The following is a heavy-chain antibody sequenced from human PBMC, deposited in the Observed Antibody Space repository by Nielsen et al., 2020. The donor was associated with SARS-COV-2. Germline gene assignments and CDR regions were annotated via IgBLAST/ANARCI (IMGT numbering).Heavy chain of an antibody. D-gene: IGHD3-10*01. V-gene: IGHV3-9*01. CDR2: ISWNSGSI. Sequence: SLKISCAASGFTFDDYAMHWVRQAPGKGLEWVSGISWNSGSIGYADSVKGRFTISRDNAKNSLYLQMNSLRAEDTALYYCAKDTYGSGSFLFDYWGQGTLVTVSS. CDR1: GFTFDDYA. CDR3: AKDTYGSGSFLFDY. J-gene: IGHJ4*02.